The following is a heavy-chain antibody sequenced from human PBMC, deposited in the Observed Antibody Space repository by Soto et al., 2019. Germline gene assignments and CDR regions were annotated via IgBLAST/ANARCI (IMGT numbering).Heavy chain of an antibody. CDR2: IYYSGST. J-gene: IGHJ5*02. D-gene: IGHD1-26*01. Sequence: QLQLQESGPGLVKPSETLSLTCTVSGGSISSSNYYWGWIRQPPGKGLERIGSIYYSGSTYYNPSLKSRVPISVDTSKNQFSLKLSSVTAADTAVYYCATQEVGGSYVYTFDPWGQGTLVTVSS. CDR3: ATQEVGGSYVYTFDP. V-gene: IGHV4-39*01. CDR1: GGSISSSNYY.